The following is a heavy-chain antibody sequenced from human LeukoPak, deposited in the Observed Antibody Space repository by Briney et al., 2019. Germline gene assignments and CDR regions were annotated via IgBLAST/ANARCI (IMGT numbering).Heavy chain of an antibody. CDR1: GFTFSSYW. CDR3: ASLTHVERCSSTSCYTAFDY. V-gene: IGHV3-74*01. CDR2: INTDGSST. Sequence: GGSLRLSCAASGFTFSSYWMHWVRQAPGKGLVWVSRINTDGSSTSYADSVKGRFTISRDNAKNTLYLQMNSLRAEDTAVYYCASLTHVERCSSTSCYTAFDYWGQGTLVTVSS. J-gene: IGHJ4*02. D-gene: IGHD2-2*02.